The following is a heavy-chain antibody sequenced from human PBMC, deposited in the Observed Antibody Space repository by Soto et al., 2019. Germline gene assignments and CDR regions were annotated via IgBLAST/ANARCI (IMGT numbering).Heavy chain of an antibody. CDR2: ISYIGST. J-gene: IGHJ4*02. CDR3: ARGAGWWGY. CDR1: GGSISDYY. V-gene: IGHV4-59*08. D-gene: IGHD2-15*01. Sequence: QVQLQESGPGLVKPSETLSLTCTVSGGSISDYYWSWIRQPPGKGLEWIGYISYIGSTNYNPSLKSRVPISLDTSKKQFPLKLRSVTAADAAVYYCARGAGWWGYWGQGALVTVSS.